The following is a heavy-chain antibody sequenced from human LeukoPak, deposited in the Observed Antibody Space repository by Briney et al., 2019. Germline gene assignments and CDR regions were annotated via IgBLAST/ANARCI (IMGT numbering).Heavy chain of an antibody. D-gene: IGHD1-26*01. V-gene: IGHV4-31*03. Sequence: SETLSLTCTVSGGSISSGGYYWSWIRQHPGKGLEWIGYIYYSGGTYYNPSLKSRVTISVDTSKNQFSLKLSSVTAADTAVYYCARAQARGAFSSQYYFDYWGQGTLVTVSS. J-gene: IGHJ4*02. CDR3: ARAQARGAFSSQYYFDY. CDR1: GGSISSGGYY. CDR2: IYYSGGT.